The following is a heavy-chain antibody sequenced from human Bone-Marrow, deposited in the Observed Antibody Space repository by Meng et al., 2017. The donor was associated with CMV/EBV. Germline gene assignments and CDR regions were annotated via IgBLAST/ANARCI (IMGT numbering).Heavy chain of an antibody. J-gene: IGHJ4*02. V-gene: IGHV3-30*02. CDR3: ARGLGYCSSTSCYKAGFVDY. Sequence: GGSLRLSCAASGFTFSSYGMHWVRQAPGKGLEWVAFIRYDGSNKYYADSVKGRFTISRDNSKNTLYLQMNSLRAEDTAVYYCARGLGYCSSTSCYKAGFVDYWGQGTLVTVSS. D-gene: IGHD2-2*02. CDR1: GFTFSSYG. CDR2: IRYDGSNK.